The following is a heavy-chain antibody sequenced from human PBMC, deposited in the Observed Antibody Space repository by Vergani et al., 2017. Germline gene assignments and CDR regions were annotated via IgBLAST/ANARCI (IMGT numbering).Heavy chain of an antibody. J-gene: IGHJ3*01. Sequence: QVPLQASGPGRVKPSQTLSLTCTMSGGSISAGYYFWSWIRQPAGKGLEWLGHISASGNASHSPSLKTRVPMSVDPSKNQFSLTVTSVTAADRAIYFCARRSGGYYSGGKVHPLRTAFDVWGHGTVVTVSS. CDR1: GGSISAGYYF. V-gene: IGHV4-61*02. CDR2: ISASGNA. CDR3: ARRSGGYYSGGKVHPLRTAFDV. D-gene: IGHD2-15*01.